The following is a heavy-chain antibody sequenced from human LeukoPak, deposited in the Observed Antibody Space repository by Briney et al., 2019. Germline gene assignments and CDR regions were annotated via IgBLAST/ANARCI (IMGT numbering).Heavy chain of an antibody. CDR2: IYYSGST. CDR1: GGSISSSSYY. D-gene: IGHD7-27*01. J-gene: IGHJ2*01. Sequence: SEPLSLTCTVSGGSISSSSYYWGWIRQPPGKGLEWIGSIYYSGSTYYNPSLKSRVTISVNTSKNQFSLKLSSVTAADTAVYYCATGNWGSDWHFDLWGRGTLVTVSS. CDR3: ATGNWGSDWHFDL. V-gene: IGHV4-39*07.